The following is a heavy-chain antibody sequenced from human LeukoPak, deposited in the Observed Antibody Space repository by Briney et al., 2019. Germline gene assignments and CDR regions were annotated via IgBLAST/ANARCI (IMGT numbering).Heavy chain of an antibody. Sequence: GGSLRLSCAASGFTFSNAWMSRVRQAPGKGLEWVGRILSKSEGGTADYSSPVKGRFTISRDDSKNTLYLQMDSLKTEDTAIYYCTTESYDRWGQGTLVTVSS. V-gene: IGHV3-15*01. J-gene: IGHJ4*02. CDR3: TTESYDR. CDR1: GFTFSNAW. D-gene: IGHD3-22*01. CDR2: ILSKSEGGTA.